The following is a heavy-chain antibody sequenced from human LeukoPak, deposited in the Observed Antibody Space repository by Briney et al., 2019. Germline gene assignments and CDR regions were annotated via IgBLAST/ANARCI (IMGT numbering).Heavy chain of an antibody. CDR3: AKGDYYDSSGYYSGRFDP. CDR1: GFTFSSYA. D-gene: IGHD3-22*01. Sequence: GGSLRLSCAASGFTFSSYAMSWVRQAPGKGLEWVSAISGSGGSTYYADSVKGRFTISRDNSKNMLYLQMNSLRAEDTAVYYCAKGDYYDSSGYYSGRFDPWGQGTLVTVSS. CDR2: ISGSGGST. J-gene: IGHJ5*02. V-gene: IGHV3-23*01.